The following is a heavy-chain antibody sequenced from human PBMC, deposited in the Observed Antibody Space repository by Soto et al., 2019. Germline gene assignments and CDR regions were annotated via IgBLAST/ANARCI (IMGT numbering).Heavy chain of an antibody. CDR1: GYASLSYA. CDR2: INAGVDGT. Sequence: QVQLVQSGPAMMQPGASVKVSCKASGYASLSYAMHWVRQVHGQVYEWLGWINAGVDGTMYSERLQGRVRITRDTSANTVYMELNALTSDDTAGYYCAREVPGVTSFDYWGQGTLVIVSS. CDR3: AREVPGVTSFDY. J-gene: IGHJ4*02. D-gene: IGHD3-10*01. V-gene: IGHV1-3*01.